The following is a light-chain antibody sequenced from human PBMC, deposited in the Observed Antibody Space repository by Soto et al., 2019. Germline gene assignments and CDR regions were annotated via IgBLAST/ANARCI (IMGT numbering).Light chain of an antibody. V-gene: IGKV3-11*01. CDR2: GAF. Sequence: EIVLTQSPGTLPLSPGEGATRFCRVSQSVSSNLAWYQRKPGQAPSLLIYGAFTRATGIPARFSGSGSGTDFTLTISSLEPEDFAVYYCQQRSNWPALTFGGGTKVDIK. CDR3: QQRSNWPALT. CDR1: QSVSSN. J-gene: IGKJ4*01.